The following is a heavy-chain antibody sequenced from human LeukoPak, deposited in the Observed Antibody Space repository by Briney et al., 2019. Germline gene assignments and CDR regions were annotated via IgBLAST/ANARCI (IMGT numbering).Heavy chain of an antibody. J-gene: IGHJ4*02. CDR1: GITFSSYA. V-gene: IGHV3-23*01. CDR2: ITDSGGRT. D-gene: IGHD2-21*02. CDR3: VVVTGSW. Sequence: GGSLRLSCAASGITFSSYAMSWVRQAPGKGLEWVSAITDSGGRTYYADSVKGRFTISRDNSKNTLYLKMNSLRAEDTAVYYCVVVTGSWWGQGTLVTVSS.